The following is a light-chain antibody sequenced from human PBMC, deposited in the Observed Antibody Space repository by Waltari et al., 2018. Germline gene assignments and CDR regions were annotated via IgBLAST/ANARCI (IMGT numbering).Light chain of an antibody. Sequence: EIVLTQSPGTLSLSPGERATLSCRARQSTSPHLACDQQKPGQAPRLLIYGASSRATGIPDRFSGSGSGTDFTLTISRVEPEDFALYYCQQYGSSPTFGQGTKLEI. V-gene: IGKV3-20*01. J-gene: IGKJ2*01. CDR3: QQYGSSPT. CDR1: QSTSPH. CDR2: GAS.